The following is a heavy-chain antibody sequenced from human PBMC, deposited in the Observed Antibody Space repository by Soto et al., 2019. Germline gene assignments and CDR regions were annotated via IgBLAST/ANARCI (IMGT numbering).Heavy chain of an antibody. D-gene: IGHD3-16*01. Sequence: PGRSLRLSCAASGFTFDDYAMHWVRQAPGKGLEWVSGISWNSGGIHYADSVKGRFIISRDNAKNSLYLQMNSLRAEDTALYYCAKGARGYYYYAMDVWGQGTTVTVSS. CDR3: AKGARGYYYYAMDV. J-gene: IGHJ6*02. V-gene: IGHV3-9*01. CDR1: GFTFDDYA. CDR2: ISWNSGGI.